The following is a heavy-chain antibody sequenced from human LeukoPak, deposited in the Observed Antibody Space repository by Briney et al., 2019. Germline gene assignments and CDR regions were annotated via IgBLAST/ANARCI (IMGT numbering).Heavy chain of an antibody. CDR2: ISYSGST. D-gene: IGHD3-10*01. CDR1: GGSISGYY. CDR3: ARDEVGYDAFDI. V-gene: IGHV4-59*01. Sequence: SETLSLTCTVSGGSISGYYWSWIRQPPGKGLEWVGYISYSGSTNYNPSLKSRVTISVDTSKNQFSLKLSSVTAADTAVYYCARDEVGYDAFDIWGQGTMVTVSS. J-gene: IGHJ3*02.